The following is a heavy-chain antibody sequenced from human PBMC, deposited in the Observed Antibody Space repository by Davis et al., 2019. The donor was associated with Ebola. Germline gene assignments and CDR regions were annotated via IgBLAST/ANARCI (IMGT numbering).Heavy chain of an antibody. CDR3: ARLAAAAFYYYYGMDV. CDR2: INHSGST. D-gene: IGHD6-13*01. V-gene: IGHV4-34*01. Sequence: SETLSLTCAVYGGSVSGYYWSWIRQRPGKGLEWIGEINHSGSTNYNPSLKSRVTISVDTSKNQFSLKLSSVTAADTAVYYCARLAAAAFYYYYGMDVWGQGTTVTVSS. CDR1: GGSVSGYY. J-gene: IGHJ6*02.